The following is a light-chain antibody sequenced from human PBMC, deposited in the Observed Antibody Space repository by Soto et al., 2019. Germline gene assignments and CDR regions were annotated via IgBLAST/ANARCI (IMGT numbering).Light chain of an antibody. J-gene: IGKJ1*01. CDR3: QQYGNSAWT. V-gene: IGKV3-20*01. CDR1: QSVSSN. Sequence: EIVMTQSPAPLSVSPGERATLSCRASQSVSSNLAWYQQKPGQAPRLLIYGASSRATGIPDRFSGSGSGTDFTLTISRLEPEDFAVYYCQQYGNSAWTFGQGTKVDIK. CDR2: GAS.